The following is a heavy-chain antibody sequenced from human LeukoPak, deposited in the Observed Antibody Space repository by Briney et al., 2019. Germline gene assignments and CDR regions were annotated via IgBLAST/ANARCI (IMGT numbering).Heavy chain of an antibody. CDR3: ARVLSGAKRVYYFDY. D-gene: IGHD6-25*01. CDR1: GFTFSSYS. Sequence: GGSLRLSCAASGFTFSSYSMNWVRLAPGKGLEWVSSISSSSSYIYYADSVKGRFTISRDNAKNSLYLQMNSLRAEDTAVYYCARVLSGAKRVYYFDYWGQGTLVSVSS. CDR2: ISSSSSYI. J-gene: IGHJ4*02. V-gene: IGHV3-21*01.